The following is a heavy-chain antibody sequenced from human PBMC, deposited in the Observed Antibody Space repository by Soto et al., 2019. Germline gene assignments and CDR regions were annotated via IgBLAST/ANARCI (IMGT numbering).Heavy chain of an antibody. V-gene: IGHV3-23*01. J-gene: IGHJ4*02. CDR3: AKDYIRSDGSGYLF. CDR1: GFTFSSYA. Sequence: GGSLRLSCAASGFTFSSYAMSWVRQAPGKGLEWVSAISGSGGSTYYADSVKGRFTISRDNSKNTLYLQMNSLRAEDTAVYYCAKDYIRSDGSGYLFWGQGTLVTVSS. CDR2: ISGSGGST. D-gene: IGHD3-22*01.